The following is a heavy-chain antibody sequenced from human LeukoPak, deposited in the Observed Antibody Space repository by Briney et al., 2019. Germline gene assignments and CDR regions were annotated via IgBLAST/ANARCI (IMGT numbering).Heavy chain of an antibody. V-gene: IGHV4-38-2*02. D-gene: IGHD5-12*01. CDR2: IYYSGST. CDR3: ARGRYSGYDIDY. CDR1: GYSISSGYY. J-gene: IGHJ4*02. Sequence: PSETLSLTCTVSGYSISSGYYWGWIRQPPGKGLEWIGYIYYSGSTYYNPSLKSRVTISVDTSKNQFSLKLSSVTAADTAVYYCARGRYSGYDIDYWGQGTLVTVSS.